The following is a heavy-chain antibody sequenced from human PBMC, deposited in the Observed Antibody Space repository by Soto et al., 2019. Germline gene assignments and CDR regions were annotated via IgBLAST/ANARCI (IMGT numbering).Heavy chain of an antibody. V-gene: IGHV3-30*03. CDR2: ISYDGSNK. CDR3: ARDRWGYDSSGYYLDY. CDR1: GVTFKDYG. J-gene: IGHJ4*02. D-gene: IGHD3-22*01. Sequence: GGSLRLSCGAPGVTFKDYGMHWVRQAPGKGLEWVAVISYDGSNKYYADSVKGRFTISRDNSKNTLYLQMNSLRAEDTAVYYCARDRWGYDSSGYYLDYWGQGTLVTVSS.